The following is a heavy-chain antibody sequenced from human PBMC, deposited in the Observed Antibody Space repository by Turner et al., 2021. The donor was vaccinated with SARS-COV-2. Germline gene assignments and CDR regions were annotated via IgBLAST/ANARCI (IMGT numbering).Heavy chain of an antibody. CDR1: GGSISSSSYY. CDR3: ARLPYDYGSSGPIDY. CDR2: VYYSGST. D-gene: IGHD3-22*01. V-gene: IGHV4-39*01. Sequence: QLQLQASGPGLVQPSETLSLTCTVSGGSISSSSYYWGWIRQPPGKGLEWIGTVYYSGSTYYNPSLRSRVTISVDTSKNQFSLKLSYVTAADTAVYYCARLPYDYGSSGPIDYWGQGTLVTVSS. J-gene: IGHJ4*02.